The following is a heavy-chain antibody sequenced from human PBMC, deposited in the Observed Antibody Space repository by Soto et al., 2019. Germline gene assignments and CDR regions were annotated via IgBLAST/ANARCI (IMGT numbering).Heavy chain of an antibody. J-gene: IGHJ4*02. D-gene: IGHD1-26*01. CDR1: GFTFSSYG. Sequence: QVQLVESGGGVVEPGRSLRLSCVASGFTFSSYGMHWVRQAPGKGLEWVAIISYDGSNTYYADSVKGRFTISRDNSKNTLYLQMHSLRAEDTSVYYCAREGGLSGIYYISSTYDLDCWGQGTLVTVSS. CDR2: ISYDGSNT. V-gene: IGHV3-30*03. CDR3: AREGGLSGIYYISSTYDLDC.